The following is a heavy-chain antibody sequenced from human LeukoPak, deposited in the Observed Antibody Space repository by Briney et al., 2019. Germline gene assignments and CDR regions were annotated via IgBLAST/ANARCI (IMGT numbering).Heavy chain of an antibody. V-gene: IGHV3-48*01. J-gene: IGHJ3*02. D-gene: IGHD2-15*01. CDR1: GFTFSGYS. CDR3: ARDAVVVAATTSDAFDI. CDR2: ISSSSNTI. Sequence: GGSLRLSCAASGFTFSGYSMSWVRQAPGEGLEWVSYISSSSNTIYYADSVKGRFTISRDNAKNSLYLQMNSLRAEDTAVYYCARDAVVVAATTSDAFDIWGQGTMVTVSS.